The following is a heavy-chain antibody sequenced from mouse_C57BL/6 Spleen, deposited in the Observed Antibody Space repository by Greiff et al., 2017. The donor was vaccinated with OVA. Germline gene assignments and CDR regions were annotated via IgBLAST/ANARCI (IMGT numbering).Heavy chain of an antibody. V-gene: IGHV5-4*01. CDR2: ISDGGSYT. J-gene: IGHJ2*01. CDR1: GFTFSSYA. CDR3: ARDDYYYGSSYDY. Sequence: DVMLVESGGGLVKPGGSLKLSCAASGFTFSSYAMSWVRQTPEKRLEWVATISDGGSYTYYPDNVKGRFTLSRDNAKNNLYLQMSHLKSEDTAMYYCARDDYYYGSSYDYWGQGTTLTVSS. D-gene: IGHD1-1*01.